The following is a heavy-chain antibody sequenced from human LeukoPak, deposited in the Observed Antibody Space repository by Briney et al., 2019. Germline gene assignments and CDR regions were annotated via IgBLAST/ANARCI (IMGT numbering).Heavy chain of an antibody. CDR3: ASDVETAYYFEY. CDR1: GYKFTRYL. J-gene: IGHJ4*02. D-gene: IGHD5-24*01. V-gene: IGHV1-46*01. CDR2: INPSGGTT. Sequence: ASVKDSCKASGYKFTRYLMHWVRQAPGQGLEGMGVINPSGGTTSYVQKFQGRVTMTRDTSTSTVYMYLSSLESEEPAVYYCASDVETAYYFEYWGQGTLVTVSS.